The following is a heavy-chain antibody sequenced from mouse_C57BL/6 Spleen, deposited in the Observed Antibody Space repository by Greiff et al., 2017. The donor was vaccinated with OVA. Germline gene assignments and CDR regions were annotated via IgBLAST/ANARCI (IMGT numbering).Heavy chain of an antibody. CDR2: ISYSGST. V-gene: IGHV3-1*01. CDR3: ARAYYGNFFDV. D-gene: IGHD2-10*01. J-gene: IGHJ1*03. Sequence: DVMLVESGPGMVKPSQSLSLTCTVTGYSITSGYDWHWIRHFPGNKLEWMGYISYSGSTNYNPSLKSRISITHDTSKNHFFLKLNSVTTEDTATYYCARAYYGNFFDVWGTGTTVTVSS. CDR1: GYSITSGYD.